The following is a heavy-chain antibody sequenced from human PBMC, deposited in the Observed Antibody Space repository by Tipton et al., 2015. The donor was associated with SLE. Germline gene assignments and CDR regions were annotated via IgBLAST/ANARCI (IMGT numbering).Heavy chain of an antibody. CDR2: ISSSSSTI. CDR1: GFTFSSYS. CDR3: ASGDYDKGLR. J-gene: IGHJ4*02. D-gene: IGHD3-22*01. V-gene: IGHV3-48*01. Sequence: SLRLSCAASGFTFSSYSMNWVRQAPGKGLEWVSYISSSSSTIYYADSVKGRFTISRDNAKNSLYLQMNSLRAEDTAVYYCASGDYDKGLRWGQGTLVTVSS.